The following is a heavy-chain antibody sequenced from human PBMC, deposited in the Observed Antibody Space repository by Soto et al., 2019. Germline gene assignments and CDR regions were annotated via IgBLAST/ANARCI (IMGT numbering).Heavy chain of an antibody. CDR1: GGSLSSYP. V-gene: IGHV1-69*02. D-gene: IGHD2-8*02. CDR3: ARPTGGHDAGGNYMDV. J-gene: IGHJ6*03. Sequence: QVQLLQSGSEVKKPGSSVKVSCRASGGSLSSYPVTWVRQAPGQGLEWMGRIIPIVGLTNYAQKFQGRVTITADKSTSTAYMELSSLRYDDTAVYYCARPTGGHDAGGNYMDVWGKGTTVIASS. CDR2: IIPIVGLT.